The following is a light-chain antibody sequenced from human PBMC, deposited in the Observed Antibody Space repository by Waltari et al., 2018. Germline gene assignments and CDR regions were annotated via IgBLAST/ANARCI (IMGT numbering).Light chain of an antibody. CDR1: SSDVGSYNL. J-gene: IGLJ2*01. Sequence: QSALTQPAPVSGSPGQSITISCTGTSSDVGSYNLVSWYQQHPGKAPKLMIYEVSKRPSGVSNRFSGSNSGNTASLTISGLQAEDEADYYCCSYAGSSISVVFGGGTKLTVL. CDR3: CSYAGSSISVV. V-gene: IGLV2-23*02. CDR2: EVS.